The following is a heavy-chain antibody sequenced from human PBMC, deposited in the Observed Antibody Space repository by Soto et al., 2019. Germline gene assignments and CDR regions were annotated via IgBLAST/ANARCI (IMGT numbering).Heavy chain of an antibody. J-gene: IGHJ5*02. CDR1: GFTVSSNY. CDR2: IYSGGSA. D-gene: IGHD6-13*01. Sequence: TGGSLRLSCAASGFTVSSNYMSWVRQAPGKGLEWVSVIYSGGSAYYADSVKGRFTISRDNSKNTLYLQMNSLRAEDTAVYYCAKPYYSSWYGGFDPGGQETLVTVS. V-gene: IGHV3-53*01. CDR3: AKPYYSSWYGGFDP.